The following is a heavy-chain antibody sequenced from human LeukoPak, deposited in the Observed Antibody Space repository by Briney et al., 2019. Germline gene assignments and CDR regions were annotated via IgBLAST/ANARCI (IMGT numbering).Heavy chain of an antibody. CDR1: GYTFSDYY. Sequence: ASVKVSCETSGYTFSDYYIHWVRQAPGQGLEWMGRITPKSGGTSYAQRFQGRVTMTRDTSISTAYMGLSRLTSDDTAVYYCARGPSSAHNWFDPWGQGTLVTVSS. CDR3: ARGPSSAHNWFDP. J-gene: IGHJ5*02. CDR2: ITPKSGGT. V-gene: IGHV1-2*06.